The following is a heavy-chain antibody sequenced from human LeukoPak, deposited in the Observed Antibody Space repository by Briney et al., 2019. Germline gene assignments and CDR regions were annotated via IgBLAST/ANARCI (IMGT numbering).Heavy chain of an antibody. Sequence: PSETLSLTCTVSGGSISSSSYYWGWIRQPPGKGLEWIGEINRSGSTNYNPSLKSRVTISIDTSKNQFSLKVSSVTAADTAVYYCARGSRRRTSSGWDWFDPWGQGTLVSVSS. D-gene: IGHD6-19*01. CDR3: ARGSRRRTSSGWDWFDP. J-gene: IGHJ5*02. V-gene: IGHV4-39*07. CDR1: GGSISSSSYY. CDR2: INRSGST.